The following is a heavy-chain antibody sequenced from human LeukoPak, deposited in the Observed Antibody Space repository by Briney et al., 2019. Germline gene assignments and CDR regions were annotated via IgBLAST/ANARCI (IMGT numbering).Heavy chain of an antibody. Sequence: PSETLSLTCTVSGGSISSGDYYWSWIRQPPGKGLEWIGSIYHSGSTYYNPSLKSRVTISVDTSKNQFSLKLSSVTAADTAVYYCARDVSDAFDIWGQGTMVTVSS. CDR3: ARDVSDAFDI. J-gene: IGHJ3*02. CDR1: GGSISSGDYY. CDR2: IYHSGST. V-gene: IGHV4-39*07.